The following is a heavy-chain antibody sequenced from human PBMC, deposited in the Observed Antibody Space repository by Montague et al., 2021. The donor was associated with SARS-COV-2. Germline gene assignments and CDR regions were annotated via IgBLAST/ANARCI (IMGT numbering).Heavy chain of an antibody. CDR1: GFTFSSYD. J-gene: IGHJ4*02. CDR3: ARGRLDSSGYYFDY. Sequence: SLRLSCAASGFTFSSYDMHWVRQATGKGLEWVSAIGTAGDPYYPGSVKGRFTISRENAKNSLYLQMNGLRAGDTAVYYCARGRLDSSGYYFDYWGQGTLVTVSS. D-gene: IGHD3-22*01. CDR2: IGTAGDP. V-gene: IGHV3-13*05.